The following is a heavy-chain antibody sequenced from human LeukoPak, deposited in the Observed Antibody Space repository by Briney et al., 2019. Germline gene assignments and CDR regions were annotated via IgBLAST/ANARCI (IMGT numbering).Heavy chain of an antibody. CDR2: INPSGGST. Sequence: ASVKVSCKASGYTFTGYYMHWVRQAPGQGLEWMGIINPSGGSTSYAQKFQGRVTMTRDTSTSTVYMELSSLRSEDTAVYYCARDWGRWLSHRRFDYWGQGTLVTVSS. V-gene: IGHV1-46*01. CDR1: GYTFTGYY. J-gene: IGHJ4*02. CDR3: ARDWGRWLSHRRFDY. D-gene: IGHD5-24*01.